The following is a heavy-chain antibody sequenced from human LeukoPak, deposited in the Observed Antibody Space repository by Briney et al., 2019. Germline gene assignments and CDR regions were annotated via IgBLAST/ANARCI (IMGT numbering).Heavy chain of an antibody. D-gene: IGHD4-17*01. Sequence: GGSLRLSCAASGFPFSASAMTWVRQAPGKGLEWVSHILSTGTTYYADSMRGRFTISRDNSKNTLYLLMTSLRADDTAVYYCATVKYDYGDPVGWFDPWGQGTLVTVSS. CDR3: ATVKYDYGDPVGWFDP. V-gene: IGHV3-23*01. CDR2: ILSTGTT. J-gene: IGHJ5*02. CDR1: GFPFSASA.